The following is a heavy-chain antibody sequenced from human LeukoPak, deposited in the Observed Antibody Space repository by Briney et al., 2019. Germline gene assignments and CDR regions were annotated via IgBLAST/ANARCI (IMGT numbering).Heavy chain of an antibody. J-gene: IGHJ4*02. CDR1: GXTFSSYG. D-gene: IGHD3-3*01. V-gene: IGHV3-33*01. CDR2: IWYDGSNK. CDR3: AGGEYDFWSGYYLGGLY. Sequence: PGGALRLSCAASGXTFSSYGMHWVRQAPGKGLEWVAVIWYDGSNKYYADSVKGRFTISRANSKNTLYLQMNSLRAEDTAVYYCAGGEYDFWSGYYLGGLYWGQGTLVTVSS.